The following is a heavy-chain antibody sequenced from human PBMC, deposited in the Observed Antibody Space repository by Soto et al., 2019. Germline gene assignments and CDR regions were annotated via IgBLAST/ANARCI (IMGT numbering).Heavy chain of an antibody. CDR2: IKGDGSET. CDR1: GFTFSSYW. D-gene: IGHD5-12*01. CDR3: LRGNSGYGNFDY. J-gene: IGHJ4*02. V-gene: IGHV3-74*01. Sequence: GGSLRLSCAASGFTFSSYWMHWVRQASGKGLVWVSRIKGDGSETNYADSVKGRFTISRDNAKNTLYLQLNSLRAENTAVYYCLRGNSGYGNFDYWGQGTRVTVSS.